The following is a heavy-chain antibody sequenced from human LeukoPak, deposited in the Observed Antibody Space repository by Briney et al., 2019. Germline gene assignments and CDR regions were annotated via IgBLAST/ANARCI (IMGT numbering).Heavy chain of an antibody. CDR3: ARGSMVRGVIINDY. D-gene: IGHD3-10*01. Sequence: SVKVSFKASGGTFSSYAISWVRQAPGQGLEWMGGIIPIFGTANYAQKFQGRVTITADKSTSTAYMELSSLRSEDTAVYYCARGSMVRGVIINDYWGQGTLVTVSS. V-gene: IGHV1-69*06. CDR1: GGTFSSYA. J-gene: IGHJ4*02. CDR2: IIPIFGTA.